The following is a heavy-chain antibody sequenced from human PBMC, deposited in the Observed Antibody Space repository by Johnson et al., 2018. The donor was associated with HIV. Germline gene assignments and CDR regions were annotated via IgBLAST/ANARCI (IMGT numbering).Heavy chain of an antibody. CDR3: AKGLAAFFAFDI. J-gene: IGHJ3*02. D-gene: IGHD3-3*01. CDR1: GFTFSSYG. Sequence: QVQLVESGGGVVQPGRSLRLSCVASGFTFSSYGMHWVRQAPGKGLEWVAVIWYDGSNKYYADSVKGRFTISRDNSKNTLYLQMNSLRAEDTAVYYCAKGLAAFFAFDIWGQGTMVTVSS. CDR2: IWYDGSNK. V-gene: IGHV3-33*06.